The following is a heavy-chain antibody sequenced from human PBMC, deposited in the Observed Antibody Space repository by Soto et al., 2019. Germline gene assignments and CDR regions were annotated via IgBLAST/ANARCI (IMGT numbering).Heavy chain of an antibody. Sequence: EVHLVESGGGLVQPGVSLRLSCAASGFTFSSYDMHWFRQPTGKGLEWVSAIGTAGDRYYPGSVKGRFTISRENAKNSLYLQMTSLRAGDTAVYYCARVAIAVAGIGAFDIWGQGTMVTVSA. CDR3: ARVAIAVAGIGAFDI. CDR2: IGTAGDR. V-gene: IGHV3-13*01. CDR1: GFTFSSYD. D-gene: IGHD6-19*01. J-gene: IGHJ3*02.